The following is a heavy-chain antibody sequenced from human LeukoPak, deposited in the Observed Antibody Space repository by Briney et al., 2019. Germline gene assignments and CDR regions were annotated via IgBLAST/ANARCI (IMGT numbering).Heavy chain of an antibody. Sequence: GGSLRLSCAASGFTFSSCAMYWVRQAPGKGLEWVSPINCSDTSTYHADSVKGRFTISRDNSKNTLYLQMNSLRAEDTAVYYCAKDNGDIVLMVYATPDYWGQGTLVTVSS. CDR1: GFTFSSCA. D-gene: IGHD2-8*01. J-gene: IGHJ4*02. CDR2: INCSDTST. V-gene: IGHV3-23*01. CDR3: AKDNGDIVLMVYATPDY.